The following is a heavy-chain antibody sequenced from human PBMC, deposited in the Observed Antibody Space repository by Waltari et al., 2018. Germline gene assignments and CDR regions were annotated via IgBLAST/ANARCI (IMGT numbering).Heavy chain of an antibody. CDR3: ARDRGRGLYLDS. J-gene: IGHJ4*02. D-gene: IGHD2-15*01. CDR2: VRGDGKT. CDR1: GDSMTSTDC. V-gene: IGHV4-4*02. Sequence: QLQLRESGPGLVKPSGTLSLTCTVSGDSMTSTDCWSWVRQPPRKGLEWVGQVRGDGKTNYNPSFAGRVAVSLDTSINQFSLRVTSATAADTAVYYCARDRGRGLYLDSWGQGTLVTVSP.